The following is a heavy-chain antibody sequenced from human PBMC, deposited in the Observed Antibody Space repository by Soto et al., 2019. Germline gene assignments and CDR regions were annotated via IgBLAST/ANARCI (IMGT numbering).Heavy chain of an antibody. CDR2: ISYDGSNK. J-gene: IGHJ4*02. CDR1: GFTFSAYG. V-gene: IGHV3-30*18. CDR3: AQDRMGAGVRGYFDY. D-gene: IGHD3-10*01. Sequence: QVQLVESGGGVVQPGRSLRLSCAGSGFTFSAYGMDWVRQAPGKGLEWVAVISYDGSNKYYADSVKGRFTISRDNSKNTLYLQMNSLRAEDTAVYYCAQDRMGAGVRGYFDYWGQGTLVTVSS.